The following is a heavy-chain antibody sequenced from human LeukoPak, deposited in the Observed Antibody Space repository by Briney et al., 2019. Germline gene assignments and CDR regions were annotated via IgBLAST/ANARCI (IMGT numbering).Heavy chain of an antibody. V-gene: IGHV3-74*01. CDR3: AADGGHAFQI. CDR2: IIIDGSST. J-gene: IGHJ3*02. Sequence: PGGSLRLSCATSGLSFSRTGMRWVRHVPGKGPGWVSQIIIDGSSTTYADSVKGRFTISRDKAKEMVYLEMNSLRVEDTAVYYCAADGGHAFQIWGGGPMVTVSS. CDR1: GLSFSRTG.